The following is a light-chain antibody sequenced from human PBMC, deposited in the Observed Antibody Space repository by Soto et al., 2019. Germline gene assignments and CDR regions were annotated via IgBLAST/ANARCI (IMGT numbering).Light chain of an antibody. CDR1: QGISSY. J-gene: IGKJ3*01. CDR2: AAS. CDR3: QQLHSYPLFT. V-gene: IGKV1-9*01. Sequence: DIQLTQSPSFLSASVGDRVTITCRASQGISSYLAWYQQKPGKAPKLLIYAASTLQSGVPSRFSGSGSGTEFTLTISLLQPKDFATYCCQQLHSYPLFTFGPGTKVDIK.